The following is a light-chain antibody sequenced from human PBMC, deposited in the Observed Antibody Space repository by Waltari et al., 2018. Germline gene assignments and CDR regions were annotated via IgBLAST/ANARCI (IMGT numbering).Light chain of an antibody. Sequence: SCRGRQSISKYLGWYQQRPGQAPRLLIYGAYNRATGIPDRFSGGGSGTDFSLTISRLEPEDFEVYYCQKHVRLPGTFGQGTKVEIK. V-gene: IGKV3-20*01. J-gene: IGKJ1*01. CDR3: QKHVRLPGT. CDR1: QSISKY. CDR2: GAY.